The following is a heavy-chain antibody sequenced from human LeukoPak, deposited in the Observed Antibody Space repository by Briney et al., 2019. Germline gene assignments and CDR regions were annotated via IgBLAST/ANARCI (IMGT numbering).Heavy chain of an antibody. V-gene: IGHV3-30*02. CDR2: IRFDGSDR. J-gene: IGHJ4*02. CDR3: AKAGAMILQHYFDY. D-gene: IGHD3-22*01. Sequence: GGSLRLSCATTGFSFSNYGMHWVRKAPGKGLEWVAFIRFDGSDRYYTDSVKGRFTLYRDISRYTLYLQMNSLRADDTAVYYCAKAGAMILQHYFDYWGQGTLVTVSS. CDR1: GFSFSNYG.